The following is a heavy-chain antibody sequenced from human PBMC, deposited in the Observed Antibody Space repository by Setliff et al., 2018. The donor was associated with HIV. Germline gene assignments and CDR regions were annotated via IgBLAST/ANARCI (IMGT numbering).Heavy chain of an antibody. V-gene: IGHV3-21*01. CDR2: ISSRGSYI. D-gene: IGHD6-19*01. CDR1: GFAFSSYS. Sequence: LRLSCAVSGFAFSSYSMNWVRQAPGKGLEWVSSISSRGSYIYYADSVKGRITISRDNAKNSLYLQMNSLRAEDTAVYYCARERRAVAGSDYYYGMDVWGQGTTVTVSS. CDR3: ARERRAVAGSDYYYGMDV. J-gene: IGHJ6*02.